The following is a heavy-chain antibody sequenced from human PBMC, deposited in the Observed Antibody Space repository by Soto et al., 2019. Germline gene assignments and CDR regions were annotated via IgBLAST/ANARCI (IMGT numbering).Heavy chain of an antibody. CDR3: AIRSNGEGDDSDY. V-gene: IGHV4-59*08. D-gene: IGHD3-10*01. CDR1: GGPISSYY. Sequence: QVQLQESGPGLVKPSETLSLTCTVSGGPISSYYWSWIRQPPGKGLEWIGCMVYSGSTNYKPSLKSRVTISVDTSKNQFSLKLSSVTAADTAVYFCAIRSNGEGDDSDYWGKGTLVTVSS. J-gene: IGHJ4*02. CDR2: MVYSGST.